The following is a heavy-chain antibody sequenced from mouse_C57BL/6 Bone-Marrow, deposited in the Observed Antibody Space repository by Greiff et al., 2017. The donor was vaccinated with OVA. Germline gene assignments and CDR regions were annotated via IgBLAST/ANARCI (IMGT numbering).Heavy chain of an antibody. CDR3: ARRSYDGYYEDWFAY. CDR2: IDPEDGET. D-gene: IGHD2-3*01. V-gene: IGHV14-2*01. CDR1: GFNIKDYY. Sequence: DVQLQESGAELVKPGASVKLSCTASGFNIKDYYMHWVKQRTEQGLEWIGRIDPEDGETKYAPKFQGKATITADTSSNTAYLQLSSLTSEDTAVYYCARRSYDGYYEDWFAYWGQGTLVTVSA. J-gene: IGHJ3*01.